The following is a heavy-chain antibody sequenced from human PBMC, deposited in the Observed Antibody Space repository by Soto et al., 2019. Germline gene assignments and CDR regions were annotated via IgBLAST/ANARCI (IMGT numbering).Heavy chain of an antibody. V-gene: IGHV1-46*01. CDR2: INPSGGST. D-gene: IGHD6-6*01. J-gene: IGHJ6*02. CDR1: GYTFTSYS. Sequence: QVQLVQSGAEVKKPGASVKVSCKASGYTFTSYSMHWVRQAPGQGLEWMGIINPSGGSTSYAQKFQGRVTMTRDTSTSTVYMELSSLRSEDTAVYYCARKLGRDSSSYRGMYYYYGMDVWGQGTTVTVSS. CDR3: ARKLGRDSSSYRGMYYYYGMDV.